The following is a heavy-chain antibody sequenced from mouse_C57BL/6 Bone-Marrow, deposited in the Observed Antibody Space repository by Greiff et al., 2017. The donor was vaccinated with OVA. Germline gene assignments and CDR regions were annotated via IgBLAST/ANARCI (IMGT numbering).Heavy chain of an antibody. CDR3: GATDDYYAMDY. CDR1: GYTFTSYW. D-gene: IGHD4-1*02. CDR2: IDPNSGGT. J-gene: IGHJ4*01. Sequence: QVQLQQPGAELVKPGASVKLSCKASGYTFTSYWMHWVKQRPGRCLEWIGRIDPNSGGTKYNEKFKSKATLTVDKPSSTAYMQLSSLTSEDSAVYYCGATDDYYAMDYWGQGTSVTVSS. V-gene: IGHV1-72*01.